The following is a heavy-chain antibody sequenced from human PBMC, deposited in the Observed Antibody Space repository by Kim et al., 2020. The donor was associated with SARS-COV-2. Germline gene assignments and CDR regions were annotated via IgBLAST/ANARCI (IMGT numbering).Heavy chain of an antibody. D-gene: IGHD3-10*01. V-gene: IGHV4-59*13. CDR3: ARDNYYGSGPAGFDP. J-gene: IGHJ5*02. CDR1: GGSISSYY. Sequence: SETLSLTCTVSGGSISSYYWSWIRQPPGKGLEWIGYIYYSGSTNYNPSLKSRVTISVDTSKNQFSLKLSSVTAADTAVYYCARDNYYGSGPAGFDPWGQGTLVTVSS. CDR2: IYYSGST.